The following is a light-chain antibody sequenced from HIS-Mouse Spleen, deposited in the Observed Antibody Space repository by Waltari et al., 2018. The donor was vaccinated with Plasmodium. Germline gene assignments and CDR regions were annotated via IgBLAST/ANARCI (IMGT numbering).Light chain of an antibody. J-gene: IGKJ2*01. CDR1: QSVSSSY. Sequence: EMVFTQTLGALSLSLGQRATLSCRASQSVSSSYLAWYQQKPGQAPRLLIYGASSRATGIPDRFSGSGSGTDFTLTISRLEPEDFAVYYCQQYGSSPYTFGQGTKLEIK. V-gene: IGKV3-20*01. CDR3: QQYGSSPYT. CDR2: GAS.